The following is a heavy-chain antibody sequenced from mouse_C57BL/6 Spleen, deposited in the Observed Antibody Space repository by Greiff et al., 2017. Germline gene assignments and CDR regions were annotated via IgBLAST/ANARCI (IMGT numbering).Heavy chain of an antibody. D-gene: IGHD3-3*01. J-gene: IGHJ4*01. CDR2: IDPANGNP. CDR3: ARRRAYPSIGYAMDY. V-gene: IGHV14-3*01. Sequence: EVQLQQSVAELVRPGASVKLSCTASGFNIKNTYMHWVKQRPEQGLEWIGRIDPANGNPKYAPKFQGKATITADTSSNTAYLQLSSLTSEDTAIYYCARRRAYPSIGYAMDYWGQGTSVTVSS. CDR1: GFNIKNTY.